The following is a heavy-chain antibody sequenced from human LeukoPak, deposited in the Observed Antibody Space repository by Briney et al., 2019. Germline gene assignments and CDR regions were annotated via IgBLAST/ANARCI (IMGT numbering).Heavy chain of an antibody. CDR2: IYYSGST. Sequence: SPTLSLTCTVAGGSVSSYYWSSIRQPPGKWLEWMGYIYYSGSTNYKPSLKIRVTISVDTSKHQFSLKLSSVTAADSAVYYCARDGSGGSSAALDYWGQGTLVTVSS. D-gene: IGHD3-10*01. CDR3: ARDGSGGSSAALDY. CDR1: GGSVSSYY. V-gene: IGHV4-59*02. J-gene: IGHJ4*02.